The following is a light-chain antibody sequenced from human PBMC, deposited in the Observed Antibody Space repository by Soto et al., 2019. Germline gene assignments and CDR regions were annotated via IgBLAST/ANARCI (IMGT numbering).Light chain of an antibody. CDR3: QQYSNSRT. CDR1: QSVSSSY. CDR2: GAS. V-gene: IGKV3-20*01. J-gene: IGKJ1*01. Sequence: EIVLTQSPGTLSLSPGERATLSCRASQSVSSSYLAWYQQKPGQAPRLLIYGASSRAAGTPDRFSGSESGTDFTLTISRLEPEDSAVYFCQQYSNSRTFGQGTKVDIK.